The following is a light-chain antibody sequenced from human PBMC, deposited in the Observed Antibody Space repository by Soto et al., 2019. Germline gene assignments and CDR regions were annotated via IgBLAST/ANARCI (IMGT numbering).Light chain of an antibody. CDR1: QGISNR. V-gene: IGKV1-27*01. Sequence: DIPVAQSPTSLSASVGDRVTITCRASQGISNRLAWYRQKPGKVPELLIYHASTLQSGVPSRFSGTMSGTNFTLTISSLQAEDAATYHCQQYNTAPVTFGGGTKVE. CDR3: QQYNTAPVT. CDR2: HAS. J-gene: IGKJ4*01.